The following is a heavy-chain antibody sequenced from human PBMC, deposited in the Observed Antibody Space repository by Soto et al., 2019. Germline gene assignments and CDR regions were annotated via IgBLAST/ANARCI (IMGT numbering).Heavy chain of an antibody. CDR2: ISSAGGAT. V-gene: IGHV3-11*01. CDR1: GFTFSDYY. J-gene: IGHJ4*02. Sequence: QVQLVESGGGLVKPGGSLRLSCAASGFTFSDYYMTWIRQAPGKGLEWISYISSAGGATSYADSVKGRFTVSRDNAKNSLFLHMNNLRGEDTAVYYCARWGSTVTFTNWGQGTPVTVSS. D-gene: IGHD4-17*01. CDR3: ARWGSTVTFTN.